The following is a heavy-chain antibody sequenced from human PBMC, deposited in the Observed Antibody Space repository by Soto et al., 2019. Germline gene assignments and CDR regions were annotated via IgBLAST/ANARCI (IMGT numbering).Heavy chain of an antibody. CDR1: GFTFSSYA. V-gene: IGHV3-30-3*01. D-gene: IGHD3-22*01. Sequence: ESGGGMVQPGRSLRLSCAASGFTFSSYAMHWVRQPPGKGLEWVSATSNDGVNEYYADSVTGRFTISRDNAKNTLFLQMNSLRPEDTAVYFCARDLRYFNSRGYYGFFDYGGQGTLVTVSS. CDR2: TSNDGVNE. CDR3: ARDLRYFNSRGYYGFFDY. J-gene: IGHJ4*02.